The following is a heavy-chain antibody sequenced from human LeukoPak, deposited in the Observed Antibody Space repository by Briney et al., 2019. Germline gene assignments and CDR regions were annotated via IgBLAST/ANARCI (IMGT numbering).Heavy chain of an antibody. CDR2: ISSKSGST. V-gene: IGHV3-21*01. J-gene: IGHJ4*02. Sequence: GGSLTLSCVASGFTFDTYTMKWVRQAPGKGRECVSSISSKSGSTHSADSVKGRFIISRANAQNSLSLQMNSLRAEVTAVYYCARVRTAYYPAYWGQGTLVTVSP. CDR1: GFTFDTYT. CDR3: ARVRTAYYPAY. D-gene: IGHD3/OR15-3a*01.